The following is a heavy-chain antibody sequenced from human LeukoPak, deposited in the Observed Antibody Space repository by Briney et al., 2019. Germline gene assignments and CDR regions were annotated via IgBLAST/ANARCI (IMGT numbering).Heavy chain of an antibody. CDR1: GFTFSNYS. V-gene: IGHV3-21*01. Sequence: GGSLRLSCAASGFTFSNYSMNWVRQAPGKGLEWVSYISSSSVYIYYADSVKGRFTISRDNARNSLFLQMNSLRAEDTAVYYCARGNRGYSYPYDYWGQGTLVTVSS. J-gene: IGHJ4*02. D-gene: IGHD5-18*01. CDR3: ARGNRGYSYPYDY. CDR2: ISSSSVYI.